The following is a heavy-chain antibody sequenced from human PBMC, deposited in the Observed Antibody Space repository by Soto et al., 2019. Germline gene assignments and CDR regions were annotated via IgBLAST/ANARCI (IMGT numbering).Heavy chain of an antibody. CDR3: ARDPAPSGWFDY. V-gene: IGHV3-74*01. CDR2: INSDGSST. D-gene: IGHD1-26*01. Sequence: HPAGSLRLSCAASGFTFSNYWMHWVRQVPGKGLVWVSRINSDGSSTSYADYVKGRFTISRDNAKNTLYLQMNSLRAEDTAVYYCARDPAPSGWFDYWGQGTLVTVSS. J-gene: IGHJ5*01. CDR1: GFTFSNYW.